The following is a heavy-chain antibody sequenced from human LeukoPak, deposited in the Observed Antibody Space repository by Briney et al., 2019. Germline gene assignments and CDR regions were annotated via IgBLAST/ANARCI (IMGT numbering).Heavy chain of an antibody. D-gene: IGHD6-19*01. V-gene: IGHV3-23*01. CDR1: GFTFSSYA. Sequence: GGSLRLSCAASGFTFSSYAMSWVRQAPGKGLEWVSAISGSGGSTYYADSVKGRFTISRDSSKNTLYLQMSSLRAEDTAVYYCAKGGWPGPNWFDPWGQGTLVTVSS. J-gene: IGHJ5*02. CDR3: AKGGWPGPNWFDP. CDR2: ISGSGGST.